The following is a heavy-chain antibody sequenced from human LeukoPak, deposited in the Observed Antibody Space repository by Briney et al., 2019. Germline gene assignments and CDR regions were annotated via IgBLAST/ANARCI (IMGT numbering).Heavy chain of an antibody. J-gene: IGHJ4*02. Sequence: GASVKVSCKASGYTFTGYYIHWVRQAPGQGLEWMGWINPNSGGTKYGQKFQGRVTMTRDTSISTAYMELSSLRSDDTAIYYCARDPMEAAVDFDYWGQGTLVTVSS. CDR1: GYTFTGYY. CDR3: ARDPMEAAVDFDY. D-gene: IGHD6-13*01. V-gene: IGHV1-2*02. CDR2: INPNSGGT.